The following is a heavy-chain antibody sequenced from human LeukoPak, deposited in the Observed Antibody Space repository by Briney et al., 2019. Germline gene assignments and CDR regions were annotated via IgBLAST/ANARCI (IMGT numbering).Heavy chain of an antibody. CDR1: GGTFSSYA. Sequence: ASVTVSCTASGGTFSSYAISWVRQAPGQGLEWMGGIIPIFGTANYAQKFQGRVTITADESTSTAYMELSSLRSEDTAVYYCAREGVIAAAIFDYWGQGTLVTVSS. CDR2: IIPIFGTA. J-gene: IGHJ4*02. V-gene: IGHV1-69*13. CDR3: AREGVIAAAIFDY. D-gene: IGHD6-13*01.